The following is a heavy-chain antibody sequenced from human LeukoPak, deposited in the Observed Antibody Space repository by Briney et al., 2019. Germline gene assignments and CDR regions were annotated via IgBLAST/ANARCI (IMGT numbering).Heavy chain of an antibody. CDR3: ARGGWHKGIDY. J-gene: IGHJ4*02. CDR2: ISSSSSYI. CDR1: GFTFSSYG. D-gene: IGHD6-19*01. V-gene: IGHV3-21*01. Sequence: GGSLRLSCAASGFTFSSYGMNWVRQAPGKGLEWVSSISSSSSYIYYADSVKGRFTISRDNAKNSLYLQMNSLRAEDTAVYYCARGGWHKGIDYWGQGTLVTVSS.